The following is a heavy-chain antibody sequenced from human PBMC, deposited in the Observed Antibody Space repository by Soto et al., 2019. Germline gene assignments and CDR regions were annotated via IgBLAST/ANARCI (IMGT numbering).Heavy chain of an antibody. Sequence: EVQLVESGGGLVQPGRSLRLSCAASGFTFNDYAMHWVRQPPGKGLEWVSVINWNGNTKDYADSVKGRFTIARDNAKNSLYLQLNSLRAEDTALYYCAKQRATVTTTNPYDMWGQGTVVTVSS. CDR2: INWNGNTK. CDR1: GFTFNDYA. J-gene: IGHJ3*02. CDR3: AKQRATVTTTNPYDM. D-gene: IGHD4-17*01. V-gene: IGHV3-9*01.